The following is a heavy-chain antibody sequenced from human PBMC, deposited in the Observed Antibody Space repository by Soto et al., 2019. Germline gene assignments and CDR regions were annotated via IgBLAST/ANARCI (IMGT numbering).Heavy chain of an antibody. CDR2: INHSGST. CDR1: GGSFSGYY. J-gene: IGHJ5*02. D-gene: IGHD2-15*01. CDR3: ARHHIVVVVAAPDNWFDP. Sequence: PSETLSLTCAVYGGSFSGYYWSWIRQPPGKGLEWIGEINHSGSTNYNPSLKSRVTISVDTSKNQFSLKLSSVTAADTAVYYCARHHIVVVVAAPDNWFDPWGQGTLVTVSS. V-gene: IGHV4-34*01.